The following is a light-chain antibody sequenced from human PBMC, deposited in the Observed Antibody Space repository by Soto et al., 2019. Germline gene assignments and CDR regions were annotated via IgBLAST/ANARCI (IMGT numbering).Light chain of an antibody. Sequence: QSALTQPASVSGSPGQSITISCTGTSSDVGNYNLVSWYQQHPGKAPKLMIYEVSKRPSGVSNRFSGSKSGNTASLTIYGLQAEDEADYSCCSYAGSSTYVFGSGTKLTVL. CDR3: CSYAGSSTYV. CDR2: EVS. J-gene: IGLJ1*01. V-gene: IGLV2-23*02. CDR1: SSDVGNYNL.